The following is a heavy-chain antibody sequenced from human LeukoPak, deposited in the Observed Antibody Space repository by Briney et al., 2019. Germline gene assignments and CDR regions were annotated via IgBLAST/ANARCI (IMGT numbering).Heavy chain of an antibody. CDR1: GFIFSNNY. CDR3: AKDVVGAEGSFEM. Sequence: GGSLRLSCAASGFIFSNNYMNWVRQAPGKGLERVSIIYRDGSTYYSDSVQGRFTVSRDNSQNTLYLQMHSLRTEDTAIYYCAKDVVGAEGSFEMWGQGTMVTVSS. D-gene: IGHD1-26*01. CDR2: IYRDGST. V-gene: IGHV3-53*01. J-gene: IGHJ3*02.